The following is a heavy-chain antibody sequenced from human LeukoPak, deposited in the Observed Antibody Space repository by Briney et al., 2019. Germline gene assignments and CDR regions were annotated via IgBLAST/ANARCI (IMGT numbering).Heavy chain of an antibody. CDR2: ISGSGGNT. J-gene: IGHJ6*02. V-gene: IGHV3-23*01. D-gene: IGHD3-10*01. Sequence: GGSLRLSCAASGFTFSSYAMSWVRQAPGKGLEWVSVISGSGGNTYYADSVKGRFTISRDNSKNTLYLQMNSLRAEDTAVYYCAKTSTGVGYYYGMDVWGQGTTVTVSS. CDR1: GFTFSSYA. CDR3: AKTSTGVGYYYGMDV.